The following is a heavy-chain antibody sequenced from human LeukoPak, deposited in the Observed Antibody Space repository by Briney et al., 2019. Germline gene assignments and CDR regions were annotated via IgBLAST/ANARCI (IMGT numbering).Heavy chain of an antibody. D-gene: IGHD2-15*01. CDR1: GDSFSSNYC. CDR2: IWYSGGT. J-gene: IGHJ4*02. CDR3: ARRYCSGGVCYFFDS. V-gene: IGHV4-39*01. Sequence: SETLSLTCNVSGDSFSSNYCWDWIRQPPGKGLEWIATIWYSGGTYYNPSLKSRVIISIDTSKTQFSLRLTSVTATDTAVYYCARRYCSGGVCYFFDSWGQGTLATVSS.